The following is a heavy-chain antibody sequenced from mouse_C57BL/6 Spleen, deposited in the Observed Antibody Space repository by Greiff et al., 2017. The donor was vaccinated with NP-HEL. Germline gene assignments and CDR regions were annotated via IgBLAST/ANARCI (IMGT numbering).Heavy chain of an antibody. CDR1: GYTFTSYW. Sequence: QVQLQQPGTELVKPGASVKLSCKASGYTFTSYWMHWVKQRPGQGLEWIGNINPSNGGTNYNEKFKSKATLTVDKSSSTAYMQLSSLTSEDSAVYYCARSDGYYPYWYFDVWGTGTTVTVSS. J-gene: IGHJ1*03. V-gene: IGHV1-53*01. D-gene: IGHD2-3*01. CDR3: ARSDGYYPYWYFDV. CDR2: INPSNGGT.